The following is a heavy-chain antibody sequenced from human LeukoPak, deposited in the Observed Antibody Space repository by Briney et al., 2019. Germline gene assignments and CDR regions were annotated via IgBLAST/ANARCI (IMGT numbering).Heavy chain of an antibody. D-gene: IGHD1-7*01. CDR3: ARGDWNYEGHYFDY. Sequence: SETLSLTCTVSGGSISSYYWSWIRQPPGKGLEWIGYIYTSGSTNYNPSLKSRVTISVDTSKNQFSLKLSSVTAADTAVYYCARGDWNYEGHYFDYWGQGTQVTVSS. J-gene: IGHJ4*02. CDR2: IYTSGST. V-gene: IGHV4-4*09. CDR1: GGSISSYY.